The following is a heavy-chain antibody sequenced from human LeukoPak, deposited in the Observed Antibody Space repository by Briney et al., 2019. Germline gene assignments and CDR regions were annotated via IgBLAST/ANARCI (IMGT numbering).Heavy chain of an antibody. Sequence: NAGGSLRLSCAASGFTFSDYYMSWIRQAPGKGLEWVSYISSSGSTIYYVDSVKGRFTISRDNAKNSLYLQMNSLRAEDTAVYYCARDLVEMATTPWGQGTLVTVSS. CDR3: ARDLVEMATTP. D-gene: IGHD5-24*01. CDR2: ISSSGSTI. J-gene: IGHJ5*02. CDR1: GFTFSDYY. V-gene: IGHV3-11*01.